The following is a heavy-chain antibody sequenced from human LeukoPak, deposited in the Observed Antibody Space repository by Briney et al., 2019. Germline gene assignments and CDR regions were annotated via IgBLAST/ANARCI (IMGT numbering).Heavy chain of an antibody. V-gene: IGHV4-4*07. CDR3: ARSVSWGLLVRDDAFDI. Sequence: PSETLSLTCTVSGGSISSYYWSWIRQPAGKGLEWIGRIYTSGSTNYNPSLKSRVTTSVDTSKKQFSLKLRSVTAADTAVYYCARSVSWGLLVRDDAFDIWGQGTMVTVSS. D-gene: IGHD2-21*01. J-gene: IGHJ3*02. CDR2: IYTSGST. CDR1: GGSISSYY.